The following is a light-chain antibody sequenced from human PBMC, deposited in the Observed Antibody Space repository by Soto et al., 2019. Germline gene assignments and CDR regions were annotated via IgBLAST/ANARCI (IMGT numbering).Light chain of an antibody. CDR3: QSYDSSLTGHV. Sequence: QAVVAQPPSVSGAPGRRVTISCTGSSSNIGAGYNVHWYQQLPGTAPKLLIFGNSNRPSGVPDRFSGSKSGTSASLAITGLQAEDEADYYCQSYDSSLTGHVFGTGTKLTVL. CDR2: GNS. CDR1: SSNIGAGYN. J-gene: IGLJ1*01. V-gene: IGLV1-40*01.